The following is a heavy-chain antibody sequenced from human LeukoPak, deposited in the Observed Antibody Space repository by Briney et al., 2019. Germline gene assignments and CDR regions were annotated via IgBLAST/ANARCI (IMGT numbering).Heavy chain of an antibody. V-gene: IGHV3-11*01. D-gene: IGHD6-19*01. CDR1: GFTFSGSA. Sequence: GGSLRLSCVASGFTFSGSAMTWIRQAPGKGLEWVSYISSSGGTTHYADSVKGRFTISRNNAKNSLFVQMSNLRAEDTAVYYCARVPRSGGSIDYWGQGTLVTVSS. J-gene: IGHJ4*02. CDR2: ISSSGGTT. CDR3: ARVPRSGGSIDY.